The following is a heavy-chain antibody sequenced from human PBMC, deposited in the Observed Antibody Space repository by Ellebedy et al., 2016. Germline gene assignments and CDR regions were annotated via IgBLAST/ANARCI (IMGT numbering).Heavy chain of an antibody. Sequence: ASVKVSXKASGYTFTGYYMHWVRQAPGQGFEWMGWINPNSGGTNYAQKFQGRVTMTRDTSISTAYMELSRLRSDDTAVYYCARGRKYYDSSGYSKSVFDYWGQGTLVTVSS. J-gene: IGHJ4*02. V-gene: IGHV1-2*02. CDR2: INPNSGGT. CDR3: ARGRKYYDSSGYSKSVFDY. D-gene: IGHD3-22*01. CDR1: GYTFTGYY.